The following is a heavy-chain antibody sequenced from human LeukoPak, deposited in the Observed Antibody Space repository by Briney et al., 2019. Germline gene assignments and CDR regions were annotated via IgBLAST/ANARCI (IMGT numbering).Heavy chain of an antibody. CDR3: ARDPGHCSSTSCYKFFDY. Sequence: GGSLRLSCAASGFTFSGYSMNWVRQAPGKGLEWVSYSSSSGSTIYYADSVKGRFTVSRDNAKNSLYLQMNSLRAEDTAVYYCARDPGHCSSTSCYKFFDYWGQGTLVTVSS. V-gene: IGHV3-48*04. J-gene: IGHJ4*02. CDR1: GFTFSGYS. CDR2: SSSSGSTI. D-gene: IGHD2-2*02.